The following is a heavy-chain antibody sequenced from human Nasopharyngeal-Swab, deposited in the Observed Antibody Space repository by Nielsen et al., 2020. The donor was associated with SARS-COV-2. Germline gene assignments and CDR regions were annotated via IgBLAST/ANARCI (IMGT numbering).Heavy chain of an antibody. J-gene: IGHJ4*02. CDR3: AKDRHTAMVTGWVDY. D-gene: IGHD5-18*01. CDR2: ISYDGRNE. CDR1: GFTFSSYA. V-gene: IGHV3-30*04. Sequence: GESLKISCAASGFTFSSYAMHWVRQAPGKGLEWVAIISYDGRNEDYTDSVKGRFTISRDNSKNTLYLQMNSLRAEDTAVYYCAKDRHTAMVTGWVDYWGQGTLVTVSS.